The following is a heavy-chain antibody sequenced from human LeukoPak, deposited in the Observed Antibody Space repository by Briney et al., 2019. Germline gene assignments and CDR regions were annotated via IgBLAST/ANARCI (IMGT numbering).Heavy chain of an antibody. D-gene: IGHD6-13*01. CDR1: GYTFTDHY. J-gene: IGHJ4*02. CDR2: MNPNSGNT. V-gene: IGHV1-8*03. CDR3: ARGKYSSSWYY. Sequence: ASVKVSCKASGYTFTDHYMHWVRQAPGQGLEWMGWMNPNSGNTGYAQKFQGRVTITGNTSISTAYMELSSLRSEDTAVYYCARGKYSSSWYYWGQGTLVTVSS.